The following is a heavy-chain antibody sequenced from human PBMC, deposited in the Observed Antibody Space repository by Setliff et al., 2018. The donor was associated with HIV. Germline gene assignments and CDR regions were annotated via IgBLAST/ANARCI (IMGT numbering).Heavy chain of an antibody. CDR1: GYTFTSYA. CDR2: INTNTGNP. D-gene: IGHD4-17*01. V-gene: IGHV7-4-1*02. Sequence: ASVKVSCKASGYTFTSYAMNWVRQAPGQGLEWMGWINTNTGNPTYAQGFTGRFVFSLDTSVSTAYLQISSLKAEDTAVYYCARALYGDYGGDINWLDPWGQGTQVTVSS. J-gene: IGHJ5*02. CDR3: ARALYGDYGGDINWLDP.